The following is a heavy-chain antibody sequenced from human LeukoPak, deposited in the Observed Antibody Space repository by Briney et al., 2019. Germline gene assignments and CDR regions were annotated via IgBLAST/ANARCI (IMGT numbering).Heavy chain of an antibody. J-gene: IGHJ4*02. CDR1: GGTFSSYA. D-gene: IGHD3-22*01. CDR2: IIPIFGTA. CDR3: ASTTYYYDTSGYIPALYY. Sequence: SVKVSCKASGGTFSSYAISWVRQAPGQGLEWMGRIIPIFGTANYAQKFQGRVTITTDESTSTAYMELSSLRSEDTAVYYCASTTYYYDTSGYIPALYYWGQGTLVTVSS. V-gene: IGHV1-69*05.